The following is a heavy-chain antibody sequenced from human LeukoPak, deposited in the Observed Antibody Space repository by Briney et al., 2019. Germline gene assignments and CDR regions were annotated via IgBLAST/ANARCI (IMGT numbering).Heavy chain of an antibody. J-gene: IGHJ4*02. V-gene: IGHV1-2*04. CDR1: GYTFTGYY. CDR3: ARGPAVLRFLEWLLYFDY. Sequence: GASVKVSCKASGYTFTGYYMHWVRQAPGQGLEWMGWINPNSGGTNYAQKFQGWVTMTRDTSISTAYMELSRLRSDDTAVYYCARGPAVLRFLEWLLYFDYWGQGTLVTVSS. CDR2: INPNSGGT. D-gene: IGHD3-3*01.